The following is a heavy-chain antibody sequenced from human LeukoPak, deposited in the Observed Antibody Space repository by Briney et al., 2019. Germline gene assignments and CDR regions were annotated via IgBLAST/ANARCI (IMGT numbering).Heavy chain of an antibody. J-gene: IGHJ3*02. V-gene: IGHV3-23*01. CDR1: GFAFYSYA. Sequence: PGGSLRLSCAASGFAFYSYAMSWVRQAPGKGLEWVSGISGRGDNTYNADSVKGRFTISRGNSKNTLYLQMNSLRAEDTAVYYCAKAQGSLVWNVAFNIWGQGTMVTVSS. D-gene: IGHD1-1*01. CDR2: ISGRGDNT. CDR3: AKAQGSLVWNVAFNI.